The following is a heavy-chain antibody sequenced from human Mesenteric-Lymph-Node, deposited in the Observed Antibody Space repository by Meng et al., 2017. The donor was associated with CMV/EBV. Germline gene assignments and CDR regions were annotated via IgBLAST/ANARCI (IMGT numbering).Heavy chain of an antibody. Sequence: KISCAASGFTFSSYAMSWVRQAPGQGLEWMGGIIPIFGTANYAQKFQGRVTITTDESTSTAYMELSSLRSEDTAVYYCARVGGDGYNDYWGQGTLVTVSS. V-gene: IGHV1-69*05. CDR3: ARVGGDGYNDY. J-gene: IGHJ4*02. CDR1: GFTFSSYA. CDR2: IIPIFGTA. D-gene: IGHD5-24*01.